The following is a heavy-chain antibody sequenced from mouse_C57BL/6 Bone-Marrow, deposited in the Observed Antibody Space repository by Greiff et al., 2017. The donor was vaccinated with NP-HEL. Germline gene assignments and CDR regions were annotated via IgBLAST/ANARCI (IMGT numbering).Heavy chain of an antibody. CDR2: IDPSDSYT. D-gene: IGHD1-1*01. V-gene: IGHV1-50*01. CDR1: GYTFTSYW. CDR3: ARRDYGSSSDY. J-gene: IGHJ2*01. Sequence: VKLQQPGAELVKPGASVKLSCKASGYTFTSYWMQWVKQRPGQGLEWIGEIDPSDSYTNYNQKFKGKATLTVDTSSSTAYMQLSSLTSEDSAVYYCARRDYGSSSDYWGQGTTLTVSS.